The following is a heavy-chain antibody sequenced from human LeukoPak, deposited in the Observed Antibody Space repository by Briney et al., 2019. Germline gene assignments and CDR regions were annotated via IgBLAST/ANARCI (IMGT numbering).Heavy chain of an antibody. CDR2: ILPVFGTP. V-gene: IGHV1-69*13. CDR1: GGTFSSYA. CDR3: ARGSASNWPVDI. Sequence: SVKVSCKASGGTFSSYAINWVRQAPGQGLEWMGGILPVFGTPNYARGFQGRVTISADDSTTTAFMELTSLRSEDTAVYYCARGSASNWPVDIWGQGTLVTVSS. J-gene: IGHJ4*02. D-gene: IGHD6-13*01.